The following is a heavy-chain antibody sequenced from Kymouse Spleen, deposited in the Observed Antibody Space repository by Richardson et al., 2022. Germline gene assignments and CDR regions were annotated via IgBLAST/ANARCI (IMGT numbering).Heavy chain of an antibody. CDR3: ARDRSSGWFPGMDV. CDR1: GYTFTSYA. J-gene: IGHJ6*02. V-gene: IGHV1-3*01. CDR2: INAGNGNT. D-gene: IGHD6-19*01. Sequence: QVQLVQSGAEVKKPGASVKVSCKASGYTFTSYAMHWVRQAPGQRLEWMGWINAGNGNTKYSQKFQGRVTITRDTSASTAYMELSSLRSEDTAVYYCARDRSSGWFPGMDVWGQGTTVTVSS.